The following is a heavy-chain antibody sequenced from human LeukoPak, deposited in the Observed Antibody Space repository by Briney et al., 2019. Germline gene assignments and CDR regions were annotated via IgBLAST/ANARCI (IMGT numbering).Heavy chain of an antibody. CDR2: ISSSSSYI. V-gene: IGHV3-21*01. J-gene: IGHJ4*02. Sequence: GGSLRLSCAASGFTFSSYSMNWVRQAPGKGLEWVSSISSSSSYIYYADSVKGRFTISRDNAKNSLYLQMNSLRAEDTAVYYCARDFSTDDFWSGYYTGVGGGDYWGQGTLVTVSS. CDR1: GFTFSSYS. D-gene: IGHD3-3*01. CDR3: ARDFSTDDFWSGYYTGVGGGDY.